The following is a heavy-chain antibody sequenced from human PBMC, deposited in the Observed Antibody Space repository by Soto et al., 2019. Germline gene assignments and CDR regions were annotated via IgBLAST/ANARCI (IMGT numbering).Heavy chain of an antibody. J-gene: IGHJ3*02. CDR2: IYHSGST. D-gene: IGHD3-10*01. V-gene: IGHV4-4*02. Sequence: PSETLSLTCAVSSGSISSSNWWSWVRQPPGKGLEWIGEIYHSGSTNYNPSLKSRVTISVDKSKNQFSLKLSSVTAADTAVYYCASVIGGSGSYYKGDAFDIWGQGTMVTVSS. CDR1: SGSISSSNW. CDR3: ASVIGGSGSYYKGDAFDI.